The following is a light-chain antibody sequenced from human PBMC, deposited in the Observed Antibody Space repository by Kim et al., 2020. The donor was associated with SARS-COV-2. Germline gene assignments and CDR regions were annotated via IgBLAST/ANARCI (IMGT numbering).Light chain of an antibody. CDR2: AAS. CDR1: QGISNY. V-gene: IGKV1-27*01. J-gene: IGKJ1*01. CDR3: QQCKGAPGT. Sequence: ASVGDRVTITCRASQGISNYLAWYQQKPGKVPKLRVSAASALQSGVPSRFSGRGSGTDCTLTISSLQPEDVATYDCQQCKGAPGTFGQGTKVDIK.